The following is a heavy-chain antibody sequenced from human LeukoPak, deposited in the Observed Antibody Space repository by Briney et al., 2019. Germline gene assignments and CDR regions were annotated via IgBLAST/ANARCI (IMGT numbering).Heavy chain of an antibody. CDR2: IKQDGSEK. CDR1: RFTFSNYW. V-gene: IGHV3-7*01. D-gene: IGHD2-21*01. CDR3: ASQSVAVLPIATFDY. J-gene: IGHJ4*02. Sequence: GGSLRLSCADSRFTFSNYWMSWVRQAPGNGLEWVANIKQDGSEKDYVDSVKVRFTISRDNPKNSLELQMNSLGADDTAMYFCASQSVAVLPIATFDYWGQGTLVAVSS.